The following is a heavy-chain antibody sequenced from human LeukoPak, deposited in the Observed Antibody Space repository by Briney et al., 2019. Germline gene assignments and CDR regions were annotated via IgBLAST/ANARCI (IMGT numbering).Heavy chain of an antibody. CDR2: IYYSGST. CDR1: GGSINSFY. D-gene: IGHD3-10*01. J-gene: IGHJ6*04. CDR3: ARLARLTLIRGVTGYQSLDV. Sequence: KASETLSLTCTVSGGSINSFYWSWIRQPPGGGLEWIGYIYYSGSTNYNPSLKSRVTISVDASKNQFSLWLSSVTAADTAVYYCARLARLTLIRGVTGYQSLDVWGKGTKVTVSS. V-gene: IGHV4-59*01.